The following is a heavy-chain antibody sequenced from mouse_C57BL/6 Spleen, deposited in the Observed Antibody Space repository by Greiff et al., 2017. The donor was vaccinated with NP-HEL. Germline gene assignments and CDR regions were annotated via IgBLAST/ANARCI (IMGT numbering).Heavy chain of an antibody. CDR1: GYTFTSYW. Sequence: VQLQQPGAELVKPGASVKLSRKASGYTFTSYWMQWVKQRPGQGLEWIGEIDPSDSYTNYNQKFKGKATLTVDTSSSTAYMQLSSLTSEDSAVYYCARGDSSGYHYWGQGTTLTVSS. J-gene: IGHJ2*01. CDR2: IDPSDSYT. V-gene: IGHV1-50*01. CDR3: ARGDSSGYHY. D-gene: IGHD3-2*02.